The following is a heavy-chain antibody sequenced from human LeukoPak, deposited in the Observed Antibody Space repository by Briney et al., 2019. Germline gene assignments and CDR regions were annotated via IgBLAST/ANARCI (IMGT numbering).Heavy chain of an antibody. V-gene: IGHV3-48*01. CDR2: ISSRSSLI. J-gene: IGHJ6*03. Sequence: PGGSLRLSCAPSGFTFVSYNMNCVRQAPGRGLEWVSYISSRSSLIYYAGSVKGRFTVSRDSAKRSLYLQMNSLRPQYTPVYYCARDGKRDGDMDVGGKGTTDTVSS. CDR1: GFTFVSYN. CDR3: ARDGKRDGDMDV. D-gene: IGHD1-1*01.